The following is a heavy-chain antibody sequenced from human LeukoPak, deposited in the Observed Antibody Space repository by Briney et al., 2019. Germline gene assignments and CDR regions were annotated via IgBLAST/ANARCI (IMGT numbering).Heavy chain of an antibody. V-gene: IGHV3-23*01. CDR1: EFTFSSYA. D-gene: IGHD6-19*01. CDR2: ISGSGGST. CDR3: AKSIAVAGTTGMDV. J-gene: IGHJ6*02. Sequence: GSLRLSCAASEFTFSSYAMSWVRQAPGKGLEWVSAISGSGGSTYYADSVKGRFTISRDNSKNTLYLQMNSLRAEDTAVYYCAKSIAVAGTTGMDVWGQGTTVTVSS.